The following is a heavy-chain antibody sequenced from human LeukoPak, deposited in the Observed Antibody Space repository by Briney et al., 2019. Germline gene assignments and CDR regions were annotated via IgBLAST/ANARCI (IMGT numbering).Heavy chain of an antibody. CDR1: GYTFTGYY. J-gene: IGHJ4*02. CDR2: INPNSGGT. Sequence: ASVNVSCKASGYTFTGYYMHWVRQAPGQGLEWMGWINPNSGGTNYAQKFQGRVTMTRDTSISTAYMELSRLRSDDTAVYYCARDRYGDYLFDYWGQGTLVTVSS. V-gene: IGHV1-2*02. CDR3: ARDRYGDYLFDY. D-gene: IGHD4-17*01.